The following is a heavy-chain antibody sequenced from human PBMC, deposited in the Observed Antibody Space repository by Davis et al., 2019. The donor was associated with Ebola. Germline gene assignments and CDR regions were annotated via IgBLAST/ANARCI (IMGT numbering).Heavy chain of an antibody. D-gene: IGHD6-13*01. Sequence: SETLSLTCAVYGGSFSGYYWNWIRQPPGKGLEWIGEINHSGSTNYNPSLKSRVTISVDTSKNHFSLKLSSVTAADTAVYYCARLGRVQDSSWYWFDPWGQGTMVTVSS. CDR1: GGSFSGYY. J-gene: IGHJ5*02. CDR3: ARLGRVQDSSWYWFDP. V-gene: IGHV4-34*01. CDR2: INHSGST.